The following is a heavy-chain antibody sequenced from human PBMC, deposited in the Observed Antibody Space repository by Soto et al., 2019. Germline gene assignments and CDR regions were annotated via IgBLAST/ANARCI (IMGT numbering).Heavy chain of an antibody. CDR2: IWYDGRNT. D-gene: IGHD3-22*01. Sequence: LRLSCAASGFTFSSYGMHWVRQAPGKGLEWVAVIWYDGRNTYYADSVKGRFTISRDNSKNTLYLQMNSLRAEDTAVYYCARTAYYYDSSGYYFDCWGQGTIVTV. CDR3: ARTAYYYDSSGYYFDC. J-gene: IGHJ4*02. V-gene: IGHV3-33*01. CDR1: GFTFSSYG.